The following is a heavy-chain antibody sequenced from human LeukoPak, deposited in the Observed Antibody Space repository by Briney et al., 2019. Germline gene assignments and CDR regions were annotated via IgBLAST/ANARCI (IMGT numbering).Heavy chain of an antibody. V-gene: IGHV1-69*01. D-gene: IGHD5-18*01. Sequence: SVKVSCKASGGTFSSYAISWVRQAPGQGLEGMGGIIPIFGTANYAQKFQGRVTITADESTSTAYMELSSLRSEDTAVYYCARDALRGYSYGLTIDYWGQGTLVTVSS. J-gene: IGHJ4*02. CDR3: ARDALRGYSYGLTIDY. CDR1: GGTFSSYA. CDR2: IIPIFGTA.